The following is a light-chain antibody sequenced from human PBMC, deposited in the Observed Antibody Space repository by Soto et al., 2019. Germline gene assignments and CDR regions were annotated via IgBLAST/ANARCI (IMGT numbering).Light chain of an antibody. J-gene: IGKJ1*01. CDR3: QQVKTFPRT. V-gene: IGKV1-12*01. Sequence: DIQMTQSPSSMSASVGDSVTITCRASQDIGSQLGWYQQKPGKAPKLLIHSASTLQRGVPFRFSGSGSGTEFTLTISSLQSEDFATCYCQQVKTFPRTFGQGTKVEIE. CDR2: SAS. CDR1: QDIGSQ.